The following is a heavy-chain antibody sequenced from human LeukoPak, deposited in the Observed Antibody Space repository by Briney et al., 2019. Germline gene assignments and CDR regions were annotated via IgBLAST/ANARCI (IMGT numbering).Heavy chain of an antibody. D-gene: IGHD6-13*01. CDR3: AREDRSLGFDI. Sequence: SETLSLTCTVSGGSISSSSYYWGWIRQPPGKGLEWIGSIYYSGSTYYNPSLKSRVTISVDTSKNQFPLKLSSVTAADTAVYYCAREDRSLGFDIWGQGTMVTVSS. V-gene: IGHV4-39*06. CDR1: GGSISSSSYY. J-gene: IGHJ3*02. CDR2: IYYSGST.